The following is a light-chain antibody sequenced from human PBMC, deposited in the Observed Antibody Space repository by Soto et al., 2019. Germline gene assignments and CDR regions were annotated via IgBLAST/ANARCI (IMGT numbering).Light chain of an antibody. J-gene: IGKJ1*01. CDR3: QQYHYWWT. CDR1: QSVSNN. Sequence: EILMTQSPATLSVSPGEKATLSCRASQSVSNNLAWFQQKPGQVPRLLIYGASNRATGVSARLSGSGSGTEFTLPIRSLQSEDFAVYYCQQYHYWWTFGQGTKVDIK. V-gene: IGKV3-15*01. CDR2: GAS.